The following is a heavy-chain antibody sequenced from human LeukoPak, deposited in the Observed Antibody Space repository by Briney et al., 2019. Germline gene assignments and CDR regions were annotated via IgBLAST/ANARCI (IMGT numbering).Heavy chain of an antibody. J-gene: IGHJ4*02. V-gene: IGHV1-46*01. CDR2: INPSGGST. CDR3: ARGQVGGFLEWLLPVDSPPNNRPSHFDY. Sequence: GASVKVSCKASGYTFTNYYMHWVRQAPGQGLEWMGIINPSGGSTSYAQKFQGRVTMTRDTSTSTVYMELSSLRSEDTAVYYCARGQVGGFLEWLLPVDSPPNNRPSHFDYWGQGTLVTVSS. D-gene: IGHD3-3*01. CDR1: GYTFTNYY.